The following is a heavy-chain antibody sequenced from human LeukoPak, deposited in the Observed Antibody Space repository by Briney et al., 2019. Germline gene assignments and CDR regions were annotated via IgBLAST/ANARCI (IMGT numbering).Heavy chain of an antibody. D-gene: IGHD6-6*01. CDR1: GFTFSDYY. CDR3: ASGYSSSLRSHYYYYMDV. V-gene: IGHV3-11*04. CDR2: ISSSGSTI. Sequence: GGSLRLSCAASGFTFSDYYMSWIRQAPGKGLEWVSYISSSGSTIYYADSVKGRFTISRDNAKNPLYLQMNSLRAEDTAVYYCASGYSSSLRSHYYYYMDVWGKGTTVTVSS. J-gene: IGHJ6*03.